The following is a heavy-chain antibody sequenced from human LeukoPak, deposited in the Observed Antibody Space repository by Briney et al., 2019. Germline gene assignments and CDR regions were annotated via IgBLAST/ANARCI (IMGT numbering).Heavy chain of an antibody. V-gene: IGHV3-30*18. CDR1: GFTFSSYG. J-gene: IGHJ4*02. CDR2: ISYDGSNK. Sequence: GGSLRLSCAASGFTFSSYGMHWVRQAPGKGLEWVAVISYDGSNKYYADSVKGRFTISRDNSKNTLYLQMNSLRAEDTAVYYCAKTYCGGFGECDAGGGSDKDYWGQGTLVTVSS. D-gene: IGHD2-21*01. CDR3: AKTYCGGFGECDAGGGSDKDY.